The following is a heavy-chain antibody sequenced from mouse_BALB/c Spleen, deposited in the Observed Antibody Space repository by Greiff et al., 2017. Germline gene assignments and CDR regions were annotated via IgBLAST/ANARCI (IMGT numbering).Heavy chain of an antibody. D-gene: IGHD2-14*01. Sequence: QVHVKQPGAELVRPGASVKLSCKASGYTFTSYWINWVKQRPGQGLEWIGNIYPSDSYTNYNQKFKDKATLTVDKSSSTAYMQLSSPTSEDSAVYYCTRAYYRYDAYYFDYWGQGTTLTVSS. CDR3: TRAYYRYDAYYFDY. CDR1: GYTFTSYW. V-gene: IGHV1-69*02. J-gene: IGHJ2*01. CDR2: IYPSDSYT.